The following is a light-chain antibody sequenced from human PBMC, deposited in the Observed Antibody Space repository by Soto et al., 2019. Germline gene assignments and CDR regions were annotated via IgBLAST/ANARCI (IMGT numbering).Light chain of an antibody. Sequence: DIQMTQSPSSLSAFVGDRVTITCRSSQTISSYLNWYQQKPGKAPKVLIYAASYLQTGVSSRFSGRGSGTDCTLTIDRLQPEDAATYYCQQSYIRFTFGPGTKVAI. CDR2: AAS. J-gene: IGKJ3*01. V-gene: IGKV1-39*01. CDR3: QQSYIRFT. CDR1: QTISSY.